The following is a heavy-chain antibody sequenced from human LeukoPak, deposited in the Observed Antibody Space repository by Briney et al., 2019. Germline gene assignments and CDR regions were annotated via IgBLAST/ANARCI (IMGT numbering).Heavy chain of an antibody. V-gene: IGHV4-59*11. CDR2: VSYTGSP. J-gene: IGHJ6*03. CDR1: GASISSRF. CDR3: ANYIRNVHYYMDV. D-gene: IGHD1-1*01. Sequence: SETLSLTCTMSGASISSRFWTWIRQPPGKSLEWIGYVSYTGSPTYNPSLESRVTISLDTSKSQFSLRVTSVTAADTAVYYCANYIRNVHYYMDVWGKGTSVIVSS.